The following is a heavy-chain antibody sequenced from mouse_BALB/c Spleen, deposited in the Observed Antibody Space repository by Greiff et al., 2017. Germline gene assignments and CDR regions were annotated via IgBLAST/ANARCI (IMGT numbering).Heavy chain of an antibody. Sequence: GQLQQSGPEVVRPGVSVKISCKGSGYTFTDYSMHWVKQSPAKSLEWIGVISTYNGNTNYNQKFKGKATLTVDKSSSTAYMELARLTSEDSAIYYCARGEVRDYVYYAMDCWGQGTSVTVSS. J-gene: IGHJ4*01. CDR2: ISTYNGNT. V-gene: IGHV1S137*01. D-gene: IGHD2-4*01. CDR3: ARGEVRDYVYYAMDC. CDR1: GYTFTDYS.